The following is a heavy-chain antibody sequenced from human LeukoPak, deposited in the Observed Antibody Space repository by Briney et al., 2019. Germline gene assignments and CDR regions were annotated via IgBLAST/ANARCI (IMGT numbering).Heavy chain of an antibody. D-gene: IGHD3-9*01. J-gene: IGHJ4*02. CDR3: ARGDILTGYYYFDY. CDR1: GYTFTGYY. Sequence: SVTVSCKASGYTFTGYYMHWVRQAPGQGLEWMGWINPNSGGTNYAQKFQGRVTMTRDTSISTAYMELSRLRSDDTAVYYCARGDILTGYYYFDYWGQGTLVTVSS. V-gene: IGHV1-2*02. CDR2: INPNSGGT.